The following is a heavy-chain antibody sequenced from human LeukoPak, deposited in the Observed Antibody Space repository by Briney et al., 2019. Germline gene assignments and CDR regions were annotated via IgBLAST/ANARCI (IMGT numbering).Heavy chain of an antibody. J-gene: IGHJ5*02. D-gene: IGHD2-2*01. V-gene: IGHV4-59*11. CDR2: TYYSGST. Sequence: SETLSLTCTVSGGSISSHYWSWIRQPPGKGLEWIGYTYYSGSTNYNLSLKSRVTISVDTSKNQFSLKLSSVTAADTAVYYCARGGYCSSTSCYEVYNWFDPWGQGTLVTVSS. CDR1: GGSISSHY. CDR3: ARGGYCSSTSCYEVYNWFDP.